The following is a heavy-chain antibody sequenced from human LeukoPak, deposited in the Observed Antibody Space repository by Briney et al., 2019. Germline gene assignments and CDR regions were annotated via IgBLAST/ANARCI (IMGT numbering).Heavy chain of an antibody. CDR3: ARSMVRGVTGRDWFDP. CDR2: IYYSGST. D-gene: IGHD3-10*01. J-gene: IGHJ5*02. Sequence: SETLSLTCTVSGGSISSYYWSWIRQPPGKGLEWIGYIYYSGSTYYNPSLKSRVTISVDTSKNQFSLKLSSVTAADTAVYYCARSMVRGVTGRDWFDPWGQGTLVTVSS. V-gene: IGHV4-59*08. CDR1: GGSISSYY.